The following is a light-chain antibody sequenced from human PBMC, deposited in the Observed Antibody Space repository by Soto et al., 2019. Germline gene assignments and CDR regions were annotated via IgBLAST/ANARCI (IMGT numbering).Light chain of an antibody. Sequence: QSVLTQPRSVSGSPGQSVTISCTGTSSDVGGYNYVSWYQQHPGKAPKLMIDDVSKRPSGVPDRFSGSKSGNTASLTISGLQAEDEADYYCCSYAGSYTVFGGGTKVTVL. V-gene: IGLV2-11*01. CDR1: SSDVGGYNY. J-gene: IGLJ2*01. CDR3: CSYAGSYTV. CDR2: DVS.